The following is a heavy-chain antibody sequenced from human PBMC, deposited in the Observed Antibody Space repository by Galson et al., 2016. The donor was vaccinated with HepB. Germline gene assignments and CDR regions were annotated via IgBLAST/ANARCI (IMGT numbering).Heavy chain of an antibody. D-gene: IGHD2-2*03. Sequence: TLSLTCTVSGGSIRSGGYYWTWIRQHPGKGLEWIGYIYYGGSTRYNPSLESRVTISVDTSKNQFSLKVTSVTGADTAVYYCARMDILLGFDVWGRGSTVTVSS. CDR1: GGSIRSGGYY. V-gene: IGHV4-31*03. CDR3: ARMDILLGFDV. CDR2: IYYGGST. J-gene: IGHJ6*02.